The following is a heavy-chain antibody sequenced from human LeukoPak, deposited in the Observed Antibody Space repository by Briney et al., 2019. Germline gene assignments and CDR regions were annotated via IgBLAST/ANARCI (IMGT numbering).Heavy chain of an antibody. V-gene: IGHV3-11*01. CDR1: GFTFSDYY. D-gene: IGHD3-22*01. J-gene: IGHJ3*02. CDR3: AAERVVPYYYDSSNDAFDI. CDR2: ISSSGSTI. Sequence: GGSLRLSCAASGFTFSDYYMSWIRQAPGKGLEWVSYISSSGSTIYYADSVKGRFTISRDNAKNSLYLQMNSLRAEDTAVYYCAAERVVPYYYDSSNDAFDIWGQGTMVTVSS.